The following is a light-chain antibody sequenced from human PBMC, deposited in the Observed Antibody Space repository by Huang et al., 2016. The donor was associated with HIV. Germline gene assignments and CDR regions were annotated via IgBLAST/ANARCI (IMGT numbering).Light chain of an antibody. Sequence: EIVMTQSPATLSVSPGERATLSCRASQSVSSNLAWYQQTPGQAPRLLIYGASTRATGIPARFSGSGSGTEFTLTINSLQSEDFAVYYCQHYANWPWFTFGQGTKL. CDR2: GAS. V-gene: IGKV3-15*01. CDR3: QHYANWPWFT. CDR1: QSVSSN. J-gene: IGKJ2*01.